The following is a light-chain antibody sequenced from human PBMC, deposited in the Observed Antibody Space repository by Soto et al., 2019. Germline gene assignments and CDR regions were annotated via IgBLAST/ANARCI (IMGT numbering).Light chain of an antibody. CDR2: EVS. J-gene: IGLJ1*01. V-gene: IGLV2-14*01. Sequence: SALTQPASVSGSPGQSITIPCTGTSSDVGSYNYVSWYQLHPGKAPKLMIYEVSNRPSGVSNRFSGSKSGDTASLTISGLQAEDEADYYCSSYTTRTTLYVFGTGTKVTVL. CDR3: SSYTTRTTLYV. CDR1: SSDVGSYNY.